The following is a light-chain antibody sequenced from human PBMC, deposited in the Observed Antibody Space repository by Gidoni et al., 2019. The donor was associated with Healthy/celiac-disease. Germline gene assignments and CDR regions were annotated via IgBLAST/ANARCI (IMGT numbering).Light chain of an antibody. V-gene: IGKV3-20*01. J-gene: IGKJ3*01. CDR3: QQYGSSPLFT. CDR1: QCVSSSY. CDR2: GAS. Sequence: DIVLTQSSRTLSLSPGERATLSCRASQCVSSSYLAWYQQKPGQAPRLLIYGASSRATGVPDRFSGSGSGTDFTLTISRLEPEDFAVYYCQQYGSSPLFTFGPGTKVDIK.